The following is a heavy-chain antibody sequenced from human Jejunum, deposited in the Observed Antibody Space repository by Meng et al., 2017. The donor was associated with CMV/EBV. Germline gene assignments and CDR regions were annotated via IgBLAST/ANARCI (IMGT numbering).Heavy chain of an antibody. CDR3: AKIERRAGRFSGMDV. V-gene: IGHV3-30*02. J-gene: IGHJ6*02. D-gene: IGHD1-1*01. Sequence: GIAFSTYTMHWVRQAPGKGLEWVAFIHYDRRTKDYLDSVRDRFTISRDNSKDTLYLQMNSLRAEDTAVYYCAKIERRAGRFSGMDVWGQGTTVTVSS. CDR1: GIAFSTYT. CDR2: IHYDRRTK.